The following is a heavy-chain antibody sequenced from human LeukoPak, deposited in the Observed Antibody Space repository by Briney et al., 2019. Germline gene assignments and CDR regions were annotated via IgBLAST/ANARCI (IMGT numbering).Heavy chain of an antibody. J-gene: IGHJ4*02. CDR1: GLTFSISW. Sequence: GGSLRLSCAVSGLTFSISWMDWVRQAPGKGLEWVASINPEGSEKYSADSVKGRFTISRNNAKNPLYLQMDSLRVEDTAFYYCARDLAYSRLDYWGQGMLVTVSS. V-gene: IGHV3-7*01. D-gene: IGHD5-18*01. CDR3: ARDLAYSRLDY. CDR2: INPEGSEK.